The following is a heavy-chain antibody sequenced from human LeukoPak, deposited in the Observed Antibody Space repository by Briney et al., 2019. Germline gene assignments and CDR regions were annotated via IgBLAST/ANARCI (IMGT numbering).Heavy chain of an antibody. D-gene: IGHD6-19*01. J-gene: IGHJ5*02. CDR1: GGSISSSSYY. CDR3: ARDAILHSSGNWFDP. V-gene: IGHV4-39*07. Sequence: PSETLSLTCTVSGGSISSSSYYWGWIRQPPGKGLEWIGSIYYSGSTYYNPSLKSRVTISVDTSKNQFSLKLSSVTAADTAVYYCARDAILHSSGNWFDPWGQGTLVTVSS. CDR2: IYYSGST.